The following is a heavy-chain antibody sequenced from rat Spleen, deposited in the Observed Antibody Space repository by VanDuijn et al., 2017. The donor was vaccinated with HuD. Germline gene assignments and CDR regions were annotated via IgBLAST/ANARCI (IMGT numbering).Heavy chain of an antibody. CDR1: GFTFSDYY. CDR2: ISYDGSST. J-gene: IGHJ2*01. V-gene: IGHV5-29*01. Sequence: EVQLVESDGGLVQPGRSLKLSCAASGFTFSDYYMAWVRQAPTKGLEWVAIISYDGSSTSYRDSVKGRFTISRDNATSTLYLQMDSLRSEDTATYYCARSVFDYWGQGVMVTVSS. CDR3: ARSVFDY.